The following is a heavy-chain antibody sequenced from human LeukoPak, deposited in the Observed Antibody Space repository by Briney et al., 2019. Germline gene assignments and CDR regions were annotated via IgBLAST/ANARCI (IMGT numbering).Heavy chain of an antibody. CDR3: ARVRRAVVAASYYYYYYGMDV. CDR1: GGSFSGYY. CDR2: INHSGST. Sequence: SETLSLTCAVYGGSFSGYYWSWIRQPPGKGLEWIGEINHSGSTNYNPSLKSRVTISVDTSKNQFSLKLSSVTAADTAVYYCARVRRAVVAASYYYYYYGMDVWGQGTTVTVSS. D-gene: IGHD2-15*01. V-gene: IGHV4-34*01. J-gene: IGHJ6*02.